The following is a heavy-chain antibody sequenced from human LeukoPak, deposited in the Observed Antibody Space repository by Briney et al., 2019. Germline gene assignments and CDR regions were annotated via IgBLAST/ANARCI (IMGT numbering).Heavy chain of an antibody. J-gene: IGHJ3*02. D-gene: IGHD5-12*01. CDR1: GYTFTGYY. CDR2: INPNSGGT. Sequence: GASVTVSCKASGYTFTGYYMHWVRQAPGQGLEWMGWINPNSGGTNYAQKFQGRVTMTRDTSINTAYMELSRLRSDDTAVYYCARELKRGYSGYDSVDAFDIWGQGTMVTVSS. CDR3: ARELKRGYSGYDSVDAFDI. V-gene: IGHV1-2*02.